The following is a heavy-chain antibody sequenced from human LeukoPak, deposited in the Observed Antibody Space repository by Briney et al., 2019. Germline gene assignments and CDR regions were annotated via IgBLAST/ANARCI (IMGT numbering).Heavy chain of an antibody. D-gene: IGHD3-22*01. CDR1: GGSISSSGYY. V-gene: IGHV4-39*07. Sequence: SETLSLTCTVSGGSISSSGYYWGWIRQPPGKGLEWIGEINHSGSTNYNPSLKSGVTISVDTSKNQFSLKLRSVTAADTALYYCASTSPKYYYESSGYSSLFDNWGQGTLVTVSS. J-gene: IGHJ4*02. CDR3: ASTSPKYYYESSGYSSLFDN. CDR2: INHSGST.